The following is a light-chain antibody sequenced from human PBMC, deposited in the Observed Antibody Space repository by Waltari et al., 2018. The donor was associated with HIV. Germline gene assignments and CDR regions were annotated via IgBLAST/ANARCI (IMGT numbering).Light chain of an antibody. CDR3: QSADSSGTLYV. V-gene: IGLV3-25*03. CDR1: ALPKQY. CDR2: EDS. J-gene: IGLJ1*01. Sequence: SYELTQPPSVSVSPGQTARITCSGDALPKQYAYWYQQKPGQAPGLVIYEDSERPSGIPEGFSGASSGTTVTLTISGVQAEDEADYYCQSADSSGTLYVFGTGTKVTVL.